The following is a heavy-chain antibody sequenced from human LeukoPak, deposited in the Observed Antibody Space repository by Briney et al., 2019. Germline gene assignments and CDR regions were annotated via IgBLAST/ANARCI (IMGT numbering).Heavy chain of an antibody. CDR1: GFTFSSYS. D-gene: IGHD2-21*01. V-gene: IGHV3-9*01. J-gene: IGHJ4*02. Sequence: GGSLRLSCAASGFTFSSYSMNWVRQAPGKGLEWVSGISWNSGSIGYADSVKGRFTISRNNAKNSLYLQMNSLRTEDTALYYCAKDNTLFLDYWGQGTLVTVSS. CDR2: ISWNSGSI. CDR3: AKDNTLFLDY.